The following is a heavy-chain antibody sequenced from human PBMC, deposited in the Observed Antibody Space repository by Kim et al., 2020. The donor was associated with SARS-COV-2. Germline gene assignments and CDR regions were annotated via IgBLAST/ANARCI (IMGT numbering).Heavy chain of an antibody. V-gene: IGHV4-34*01. Sequence: SETLSLTCAVYGGSFSGYYWSWIRQPPGKGLEWIGEINHSGSTNYNPSLKSRVTISVDTSKNQFSLKLSSVTAADTAVYYCEALAAAGEFDYWGQRTLVTVSS. CDR2: INHSGST. CDR1: GGSFSGYY. J-gene: IGHJ4*02. CDR3: EALAAAGEFDY. D-gene: IGHD6-13*01.